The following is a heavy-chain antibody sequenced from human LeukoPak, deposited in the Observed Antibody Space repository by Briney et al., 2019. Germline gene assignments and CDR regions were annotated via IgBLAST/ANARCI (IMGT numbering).Heavy chain of an antibody. Sequence: SETLSLTCTVSGGSISSSSYYWGWIRQPPGKGLEWIGSIYYSGSTYYNPSLKSRVTISVDTSKNQFPLKLSSVTAADTAVYYCARSSIAVAGPYYFDYWGQGTLVTVSS. D-gene: IGHD6-19*01. CDR2: IYYSGST. V-gene: IGHV4-39*01. J-gene: IGHJ4*02. CDR3: ARSSIAVAGPYYFDY. CDR1: GGSISSSSYY.